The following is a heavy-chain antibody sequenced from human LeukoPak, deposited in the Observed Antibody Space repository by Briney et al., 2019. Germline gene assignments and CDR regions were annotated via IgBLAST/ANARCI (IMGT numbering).Heavy chain of an antibody. CDR2: ISSSSIYI. J-gene: IGHJ4*02. CDR1: GFTFSSYS. V-gene: IGHV3-21*01. CDR3: ARDGWNGRYYFDY. D-gene: IGHD1-1*01. Sequence: GGSLRLSCAASGFTFSSYSMNWVRQAPGKGLEWVSSISSSSIYIYDADSVKGRFTISRDNAKNSLSLQMNSLRAEDTAVYYCARDGWNGRYYFDYWGQGTLVTVPS.